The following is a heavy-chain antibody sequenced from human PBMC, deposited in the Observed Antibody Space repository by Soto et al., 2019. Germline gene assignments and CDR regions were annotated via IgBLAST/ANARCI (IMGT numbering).Heavy chain of an antibody. CDR2: ISDDGNTK. Sequence: QVQLVESGGGVVQPGTSLRLSCAASGFSFSTYAMYWVRQAPGRGLEWVAVISDDGNTKYYADSVKGRFTISRDNSRNTLYLQIYSLRIADAAVYYCASSYFYDSGGYYPFDYCGQGTLVTVSS. D-gene: IGHD3-22*01. V-gene: IGHV3-30-3*01. J-gene: IGHJ4*02. CDR3: ASSYFYDSGGYYPFDY. CDR1: GFSFSTYA.